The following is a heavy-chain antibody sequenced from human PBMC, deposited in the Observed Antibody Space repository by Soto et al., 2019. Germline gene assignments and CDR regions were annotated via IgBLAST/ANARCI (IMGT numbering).Heavy chain of an antibody. CDR1: GFTFRIYA. J-gene: IGHJ4*02. CDR2: ISGNGGT. CDR3: AKDTPGSGWLSDY. Sequence: GGSLRLSCAASGFTFRIYAMSWVRQAPGKGLEWVSTISGNGGTSYADFVRGRFTISRDNSKNTLYLQMNSLRAEDTAVYYCAKDTPGSGWLSDYWGQGTRVTVSS. D-gene: IGHD3-22*01. V-gene: IGHV3-23*01.